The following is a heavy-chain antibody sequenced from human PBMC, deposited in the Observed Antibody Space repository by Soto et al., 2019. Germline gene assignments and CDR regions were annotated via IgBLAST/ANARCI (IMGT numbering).Heavy chain of an antibody. V-gene: IGHV3-43*01. J-gene: IGHJ4*02. CDR2: ISWDGGST. CDR3: AKAQRYSGGQGDY. CDR1: GFTFDDYT. D-gene: IGHD6-19*01. Sequence: EVQLVESGGVVVQPGGSLRLSCAASGFTFDDYTMHWVRQAPGKGLEWVSLISWDGGSTYYAESVKGRFTISRDNSKNSLYLQMNSLRTEDTALYYCAKAQRYSGGQGDYWGQGTLVTVSS.